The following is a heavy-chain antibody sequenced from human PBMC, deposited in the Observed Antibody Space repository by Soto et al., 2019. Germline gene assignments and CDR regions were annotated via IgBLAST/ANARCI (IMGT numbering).Heavy chain of an antibody. CDR3: ASQPRYDNDGSGYYPLGY. V-gene: IGHV1-18*04. CDR1: GYTFTTYG. CDR2: ISASNGNT. D-gene: IGHD3-22*01. Sequence: SVKVSCKASGYTFTTYGFSWVRQAPGQGLECVGWISASNGNTHYSQKFQGRVTMTTDTSTSTAYMELRSLTSGDTAVYYGASQPRYDNDGSGYYPLGYWGQGTLVTVAA. J-gene: IGHJ4*02.